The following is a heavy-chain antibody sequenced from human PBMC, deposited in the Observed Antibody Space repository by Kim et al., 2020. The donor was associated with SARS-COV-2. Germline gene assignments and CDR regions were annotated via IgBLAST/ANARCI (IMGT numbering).Heavy chain of an antibody. CDR2: ISAYNGNT. J-gene: IGHJ6*02. Sequence: ASVKVSCKASGYTFTSYGISWVRQAPGQGLEWMGWISAYNGNTNYAQKLQGRVTMTTDTSTSTAYMELRSLRSDDTAVYYCAREDIVVVPAAIPPNRYYYYGMDVWGQGTTVTVSS. CDR3: AREDIVVVPAAIPPNRYYYYGMDV. CDR1: GYTFTSYG. V-gene: IGHV1-18*04. D-gene: IGHD2-2*02.